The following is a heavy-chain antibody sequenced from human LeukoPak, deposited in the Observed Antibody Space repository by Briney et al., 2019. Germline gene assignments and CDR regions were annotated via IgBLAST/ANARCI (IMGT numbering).Heavy chain of an antibody. D-gene: IGHD3-22*01. V-gene: IGHV3-7*04. Sequence: GGSLRLSCAASGFSFSDYYMDWVRQAPGKGLEWVANINQGGSEKHYVDSVRGRFSISRDTAKNSLSLQMNSLRAEDTAVYYCARIYDTTGYFDYWGQGTLVTVSS. CDR1: GFSFSDYY. CDR2: INQGGSEK. CDR3: ARIYDTTGYFDY. J-gene: IGHJ4*02.